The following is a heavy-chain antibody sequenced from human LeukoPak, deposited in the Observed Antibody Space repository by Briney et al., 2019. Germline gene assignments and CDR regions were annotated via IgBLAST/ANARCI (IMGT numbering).Heavy chain of an antibody. J-gene: IGHJ6*02. V-gene: IGHV4-59*01. CDR3: AWDSYYGMDV. CDR1: GGSMTSYY. CDR2: ISHIGST. Sequence: PSETLSLTCTVSGGSMTSYYWSWIRQPPGKGLEWIGFISHIGSTNYNSSLRSRVTFSVDTSKSQFSLNLRSVTAADTAVYYCAWDSYYGMDVWGQGTTVIVSS.